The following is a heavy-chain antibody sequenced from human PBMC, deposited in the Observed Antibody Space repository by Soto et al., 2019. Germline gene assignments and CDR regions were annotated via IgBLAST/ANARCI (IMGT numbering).Heavy chain of an antibody. CDR1: GFTFSSYG. D-gene: IGHD3-10*01. Sequence: GGSLRLSCAASGFTFSSYGMHWVRQAPGKGLEWVAVISYDGSNKYYADSVKGRFTISRDNSKNTLYLQMNSLRAEDTAVYYCANQFLWFGESPYYYMDVWGKGTTVTVSS. V-gene: IGHV3-30*18. J-gene: IGHJ6*03. CDR2: ISYDGSNK. CDR3: ANQFLWFGESPYYYMDV.